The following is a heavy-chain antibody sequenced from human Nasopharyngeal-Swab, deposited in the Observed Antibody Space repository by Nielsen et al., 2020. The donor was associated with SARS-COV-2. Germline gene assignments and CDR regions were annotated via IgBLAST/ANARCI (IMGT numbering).Heavy chain of an antibody. Sequence: GESLKISCAASGFTFSTYWVHWVRQVPGVGLVWVSRINADGSTTDYADSVRGRFTISRDNTNNLLYLQMNSLRAEDTAVYYCTRSIDSWGQGILVTVSS. V-gene: IGHV3-74*01. CDR3: TRSIDS. J-gene: IGHJ4*02. CDR1: GFTFSTYW. CDR2: INADGSTT.